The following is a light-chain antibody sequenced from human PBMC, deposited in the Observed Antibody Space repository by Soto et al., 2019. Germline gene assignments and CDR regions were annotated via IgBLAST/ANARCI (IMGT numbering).Light chain of an antibody. CDR3: SSYAGSNNVL. CDR1: SSDVGGYKY. V-gene: IGLV2-8*01. CDR2: EVS. J-gene: IGLJ2*01. Sequence: QSALTQPPSASGSPGQSVTISCTGTSSDVGGYKYVSWYQQHPGKAPKLMIYEVSKRPSGVPDRFHGSKSGNTASLTVSGLQAEDEADYYCSSYAGSNNVLFGGGTKLTVL.